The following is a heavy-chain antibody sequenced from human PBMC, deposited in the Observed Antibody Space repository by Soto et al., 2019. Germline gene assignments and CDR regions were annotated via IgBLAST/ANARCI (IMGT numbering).Heavy chain of an antibody. V-gene: IGHV3-15*01. Sequence: GGALRHSFAASGVAFNDGWVGWGRQAQGQGLEWVGRIMSKGHGETADYAAPVKDRFIMSRDDSKNTLYLQMNSLKTEDTAVYYCAAGTGRTDNDYWGQGTLVTVSS. CDR2: IMSKGHGETA. CDR3: AAGTGRTDNDY. CDR1: GVAFNDGW. D-gene: IGHD2-2*01. J-gene: IGHJ4*02.